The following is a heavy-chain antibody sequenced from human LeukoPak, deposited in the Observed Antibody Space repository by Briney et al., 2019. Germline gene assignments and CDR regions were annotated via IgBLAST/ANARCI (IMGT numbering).Heavy chain of an antibody. CDR2: IWYDGSNK. Sequence: PGRSLRLSCAASGFTFSSYGMHWVRQAPGKGLEGVAVIWYDGSNKYYADSVKGRFTISRDNSKNTLYLQMNSLRAEDTAVYYCARAARYSSSWYSYAFDIWGQGTMVTVSS. CDR1: GFTFSSYG. J-gene: IGHJ3*02. CDR3: ARAARYSSSWYSYAFDI. V-gene: IGHV3-33*01. D-gene: IGHD6-13*01.